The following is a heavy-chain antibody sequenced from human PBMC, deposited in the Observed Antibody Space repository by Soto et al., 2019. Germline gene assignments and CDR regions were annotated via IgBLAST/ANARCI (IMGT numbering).Heavy chain of an antibody. CDR2: FIPIFGTA. CDR1: RGSFSASG. CDR3: ARSGYSYGPNID. V-gene: IGHV1-69*01. D-gene: IGHD5-18*01. J-gene: IGHJ4*02. Sequence: QVQLVQSGAEVKKPGSSVKVSCRAGRGSFSASGFSWVRQAPGQGLEWVGGFIPIFGTANYGQKFQDRVTMTADESTSTVYMELSSLRSEDTAVYYCARSGYSYGPNIDWGQGTLVTVSS.